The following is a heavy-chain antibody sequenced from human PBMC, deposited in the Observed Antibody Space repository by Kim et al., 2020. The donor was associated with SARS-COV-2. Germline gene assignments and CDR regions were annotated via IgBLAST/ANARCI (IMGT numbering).Heavy chain of an antibody. CDR3: VKSPGYWYYFHY. V-gene: IGHV3-33*03. CDR1: GFSFTTYY. J-gene: IGHJ4*01. Sequence: GGSLRLSCAASGFSFTTYYMHWVRQVPGKGLEWVSGLRRDGTTEYYAASVKGRFTISRDNSKNTLSLQMNSLRAEDTAVYYCVKSPGYWYYFHY. CDR2: LRRDGTTE. D-gene: IGHD3-22*01.